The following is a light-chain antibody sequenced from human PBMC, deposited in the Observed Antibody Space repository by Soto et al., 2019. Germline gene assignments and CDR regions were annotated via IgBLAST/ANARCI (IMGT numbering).Light chain of an antibody. Sequence: DSQMTQSPSTLSASVGDRVTITCRASPSINRWLAWYQQKPGKAPKDIIYQASNLESGVPARFSGSGSGTEFTLTISSLQPDDFASYYCQQYISYPWTFGQGTTVEIK. J-gene: IGKJ1*01. V-gene: IGKV1-5*03. CDR2: QAS. CDR1: PSINRW. CDR3: QQYISYPWT.